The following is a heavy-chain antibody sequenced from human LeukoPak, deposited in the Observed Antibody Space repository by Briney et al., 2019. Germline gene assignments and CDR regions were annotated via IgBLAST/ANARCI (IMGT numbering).Heavy chain of an antibody. CDR1: GFTFSSYA. CDR3: ARAQYGWFDP. J-gene: IGHJ5*02. CDR2: ISYDGSNK. D-gene: IGHD3-10*01. V-gene: IGHV3-30*04. Sequence: GGSLRLSCAASGFTFSSYAMHWVRQAPGKGLEWVAVISYDGSNKYYADSVKGRFTISRDNSKNTLYLQMNSLRAEDTAVYYCARAQYGWFDPWGQGTLVTVSS.